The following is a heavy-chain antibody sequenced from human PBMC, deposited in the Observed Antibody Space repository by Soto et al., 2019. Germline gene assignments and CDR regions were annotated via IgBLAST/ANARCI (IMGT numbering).Heavy chain of an antibody. V-gene: IGHV4-39*01. CDR1: GGSISSSSYY. J-gene: IGHJ6*02. CDR3: AGLTMVRGVVYYYYGMDV. D-gene: IGHD3-10*01. Sequence: SETLSLTCAVSGGSISSSSYYWGWIRQPPGKGLEWIGSIYYSGSTYYNPSLKSRVTISVDTSKNQFSLKLSSVTAADTAVYYCAGLTMVRGVVYYYYGMDVWGQGTTVTV. CDR2: IYYSGST.